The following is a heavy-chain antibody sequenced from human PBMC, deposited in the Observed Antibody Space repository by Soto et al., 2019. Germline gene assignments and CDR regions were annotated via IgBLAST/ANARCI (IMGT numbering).Heavy chain of an antibody. D-gene: IGHD2-15*01. CDR2: INSDGSST. CDR1: GFTFSSYW. J-gene: IGHJ4*02. Sequence: GGSLRLSSAASGFTFSSYWMHWVRQAPGKGLVWVSRINSDGSSTSYADSVKGRFTISRDNAKNTLYLQMNSLRAEDTSVYYCARTSLVVAAATREDYWGQGTLVTVSS. CDR3: ARTSLVVAAATREDY. V-gene: IGHV3-74*01.